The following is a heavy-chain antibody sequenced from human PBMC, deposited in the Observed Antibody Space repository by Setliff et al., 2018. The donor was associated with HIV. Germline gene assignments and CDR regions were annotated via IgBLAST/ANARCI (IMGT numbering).Heavy chain of an antibody. CDR1: GGSITSSSNSYY. CDR3: AREGDGIDY. CDR2: ISYTGNA. V-gene: IGHV4-39*02. D-gene: IGHD2-21*02. J-gene: IGHJ4*02. Sequence: SETLSLTCTVSGGSITSSSNSYYWGWTRQPPGKGLEWIGSISYTGNAYNTPSLKSRVTISLDASKIQISLKLTSVTAADTATYYCAREGDGIDYWGQGTLVTVSS.